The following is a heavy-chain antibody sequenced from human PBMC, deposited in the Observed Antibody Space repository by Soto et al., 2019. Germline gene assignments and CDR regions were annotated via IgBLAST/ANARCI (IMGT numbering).Heavy chain of an antibody. Sequence: ASVTVSCKASGSSFTGLDINWVRQTTGQGLEWMGWMQPSSGRTGYAQKFQGRVTMTRDTSINTAYMELSSLTSDDTAFYYCARGVTAGVDYWGQGTLVTVSS. CDR1: GSSFTGLD. D-gene: IGHD1-26*01. J-gene: IGHJ4*02. CDR2: MQPSSGRT. CDR3: ARGVTAGVDY. V-gene: IGHV1-8*01.